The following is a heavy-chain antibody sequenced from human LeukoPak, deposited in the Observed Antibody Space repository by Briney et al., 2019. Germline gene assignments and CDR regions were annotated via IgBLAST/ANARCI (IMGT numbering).Heavy chain of an antibody. Sequence: PSETLSLTCAVSGGFISSGGYSWSWIRQPPGKGLEWIGYIYHSGSTYYNPSLKSRVTISVDRSKNQFSLKLSSVTAADTAVYYCARGDYDYVWGAPHDAFDIWGQGTMVTVSS. D-gene: IGHD3-16*01. CDR3: ARGDYDYVWGAPHDAFDI. V-gene: IGHV4-30-2*01. J-gene: IGHJ3*02. CDR1: GGFISSGGYS. CDR2: IYHSGST.